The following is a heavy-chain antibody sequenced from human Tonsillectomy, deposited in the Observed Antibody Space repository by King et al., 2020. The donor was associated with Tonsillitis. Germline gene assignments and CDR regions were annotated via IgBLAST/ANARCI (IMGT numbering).Heavy chain of an antibody. V-gene: IGHV5-10-1*01. CDR1: GYRFTSYW. D-gene: IGHD1-1*01. J-gene: IGHJ6*03. CDR2: IDPSDSYT. Sequence: QLVQSGAEVKKPGESLRISCQGSGYRFTSYWISWVRQMPGKGLEWMGRIDPSDSYTNYSPSFQGHVTISADKSISTAYLQWSSLKASDTAMYYCARLERLSGAYKYYMDVWGKGTTVTVSS. CDR3: ARLERLSGAYKYYMDV.